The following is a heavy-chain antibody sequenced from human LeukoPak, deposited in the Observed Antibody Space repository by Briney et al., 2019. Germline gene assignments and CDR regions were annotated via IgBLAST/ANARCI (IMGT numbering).Heavy chain of an antibody. CDR1: GYTFTSYG. V-gene: IGHV1-18*01. CDR3: ARDLSGSFTAMGRFDY. J-gene: IGHJ4*02. Sequence: ASVKVSCKASGYTFTSYGIRWVRQAPGQGLEWMGWISAYNGNTNYAQKLQGRVTMTTDTSTSTAYMELRSLRSDDTAVYYCARDLSGSFTAMGRFDYWGQGTLVTVSS. CDR2: ISAYNGNT. D-gene: IGHD5-18*01.